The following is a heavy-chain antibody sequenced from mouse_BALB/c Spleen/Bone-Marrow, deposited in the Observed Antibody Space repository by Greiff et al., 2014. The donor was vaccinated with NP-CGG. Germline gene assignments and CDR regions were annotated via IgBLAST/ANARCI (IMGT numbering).Heavy chain of an antibody. V-gene: IGHV5-9-3*01. J-gene: IGHJ3*01. Sequence: EVQRVESGGGLVKPGGSLKLSCAASGFTFSSYAMSWVCQTPEKRLEWVATISSGGSYTYYPDSVKGRFTISRDNAKNTLYLQMSSLRSEDTAMYYCARKSYYDYDGRPWFAYWGQGTLVTVSA. CDR2: ISSGGSYT. CDR3: ARKSYYDYDGRPWFAY. CDR1: GFTFSSYA. D-gene: IGHD2-4*01.